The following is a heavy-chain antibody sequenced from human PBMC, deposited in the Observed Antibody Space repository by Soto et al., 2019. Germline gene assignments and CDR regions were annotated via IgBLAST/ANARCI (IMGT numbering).Heavy chain of an antibody. Sequence: QVQLVQSGAEVKKPGSSVKVSCKASGGTFSSYAISWVRQAPGQGLEWMGGIIPIFGTANYAQKFQGRVTSAADDSRSRVSEELGSPRSEDTAVHSCARDGLYQVGGWFYHWGQGTLLTVAA. D-gene: IGHD3-16*01. V-gene: IGHV1-69*12. CDR3: ARDGLYQVGGWFYH. CDR1: GGTFSSYA. J-gene: IGHJ5*02. CDR2: IIPIFGTA.